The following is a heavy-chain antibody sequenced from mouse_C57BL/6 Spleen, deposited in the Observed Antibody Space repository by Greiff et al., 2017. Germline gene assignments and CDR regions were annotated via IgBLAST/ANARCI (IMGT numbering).Heavy chain of an antibody. CDR3: ARGTVVATNAMDY. J-gene: IGHJ4*01. CDR1: GYAFTHYL. V-gene: IGHV1-54*01. CDR2: INPGSGGT. Sequence: VQLQQSGAELVRPGTSVTVSCKASGYAFTHYLIEWVKQRPGQGLEWIGAINPGSGGTNYNEKFKGKATLTADKSSSTAYMQLSSLTSEDSAVYCCARGTVVATNAMDYWGQGTSVTVSS. D-gene: IGHD1-1*01.